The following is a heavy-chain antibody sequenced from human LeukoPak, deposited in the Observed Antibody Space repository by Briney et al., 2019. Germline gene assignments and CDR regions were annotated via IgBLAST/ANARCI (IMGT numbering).Heavy chain of an antibody. Sequence: GGSLRLSCAGSGFTFSSYDMNWVRQAPGKGLEWLAYISTSSRTIYYADSVKGRFTISRDNAKNSLYLQMNSLRAEDTAVYYCARGVDDWGQGTLVTVSS. V-gene: IGHV3-48*01. CDR2: ISTSSRTI. D-gene: IGHD3-16*01. J-gene: IGHJ4*02. CDR3: ARGVDD. CDR1: GFTFSSYD.